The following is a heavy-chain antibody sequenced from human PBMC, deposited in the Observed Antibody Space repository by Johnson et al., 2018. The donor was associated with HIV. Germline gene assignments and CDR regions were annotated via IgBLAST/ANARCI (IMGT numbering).Heavy chain of an antibody. CDR2: ISSSGSNK. D-gene: IGHD4-17*01. J-gene: IGHJ3*02. CDR3: ARDSTAWGGYYVDYAFDI. CDR1: GFTFNDYY. V-gene: IGHV3-11*04. Sequence: QVQLVESGGGLVKPGESLRLSCAASGFTFNDYYISWIRQAPGKGLECVSYISSSGSNKYYADSVKGRFTISRDNAKNSLYLQMNRLRAEDTAVYYGARDSTAWGGYYVDYAFDIWGQGTMVTVAS.